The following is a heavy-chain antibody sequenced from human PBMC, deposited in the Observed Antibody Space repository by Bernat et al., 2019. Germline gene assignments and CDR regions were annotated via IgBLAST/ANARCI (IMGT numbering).Heavy chain of an antibody. Sequence: QVQLVESGGGVVQPGRSLRLSCAASGFTFSGYGMHWVRQAPGKGLEWVAVIWYDGSNKYYADSVKGRFTISRDNSKNTLYLQMNSLRAEDTAVYYCARDPQYSSSPCFDYWGQGTLVTVSS. D-gene: IGHD6-6*01. J-gene: IGHJ4*02. CDR2: IWYDGSNK. V-gene: IGHV3-33*01. CDR3: ARDPQYSSSPCFDY. CDR1: GFTFSGYG.